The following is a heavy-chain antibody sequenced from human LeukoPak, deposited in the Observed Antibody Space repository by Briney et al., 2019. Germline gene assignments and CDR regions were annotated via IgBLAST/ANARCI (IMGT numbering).Heavy chain of an antibody. Sequence: ASVKVSRKPSGYTSINYYIYWVRQAPGQGLEWMGIIIPRDGSPTNAQRWKGRVTMTSDTSTSTVYMELKSLRSEDTAMYYCARARGSAAAGYVMDVWGQGTTVTVTS. D-gene: IGHD6-13*01. CDR3: ARARGSAAAGYVMDV. J-gene: IGHJ6*02. CDR2: IIPRDGSP. CDR1: GYTSINYY. V-gene: IGHV1-46*04.